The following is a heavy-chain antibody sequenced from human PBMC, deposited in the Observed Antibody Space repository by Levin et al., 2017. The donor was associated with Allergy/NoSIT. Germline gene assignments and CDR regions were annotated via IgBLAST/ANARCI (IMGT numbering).Heavy chain of an antibody. V-gene: IGHV1-46*01. Sequence: GASVKVSCKASGYTFTSYYMHWVRQAPGQGLEWMGIINPSGGSTSYAQKFQGRVTMTRDTSTSTVYMELSSLRSEDTAVYYCARGVVGYCSGGSCYPEDYWGQGTLVTVSS. CDR2: INPSGGST. CDR3: ARGVVGYCSGGSCYPEDY. J-gene: IGHJ4*02. CDR1: GYTFTSYY. D-gene: IGHD2-15*01.